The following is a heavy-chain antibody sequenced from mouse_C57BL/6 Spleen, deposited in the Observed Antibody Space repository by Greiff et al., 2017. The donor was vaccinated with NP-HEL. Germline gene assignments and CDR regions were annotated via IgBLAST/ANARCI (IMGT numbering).Heavy chain of an antibody. CDR2: IFPGSGCT. Sequence: VQLQQSGAELMKPGASVKLSCKATGYTFTGYWIEWVKQRPGHGLEWIGEIFPGSGCTNYYEKFQGKATFTADTSSNTAYMRLSSLTSEDSSFYYCAFFECGGLYAMDYWGQGTSVTVSS. CDR1: GYTFTGYW. V-gene: IGHV1-9*01. CDR3: AFFECGGLYAMDY. J-gene: IGHJ4*01.